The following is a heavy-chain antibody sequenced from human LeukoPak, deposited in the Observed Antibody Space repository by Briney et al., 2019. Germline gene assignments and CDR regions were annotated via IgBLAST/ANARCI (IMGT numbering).Heavy chain of an antibody. Sequence: PSETLSLTCTVSGGSISSYYWSWIRQPPGKGLEWIGYIYYSGSTNYNPSLKSRVTISVDTSKNQFSLKLGSVTAADTAVYYCARYSYGMDVWGQGTTVTVSS. D-gene: IGHD1-26*01. CDR1: GGSISSYY. CDR2: IYYSGST. J-gene: IGHJ6*02. V-gene: IGHV4-59*01. CDR3: ARYSYGMDV.